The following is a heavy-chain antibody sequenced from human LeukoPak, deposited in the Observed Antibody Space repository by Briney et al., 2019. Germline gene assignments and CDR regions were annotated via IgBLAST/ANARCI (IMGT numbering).Heavy chain of an antibody. V-gene: IGHV4-31*03. CDR1: GGSISSGGYY. CDR2: IYYSGST. CDR3: ARDRYEREWELLHYFDY. J-gene: IGHJ4*02. D-gene: IGHD1-26*01. Sequence: PSETLSLTCTVSGGSISSGGYYWSWIRQHPGKGLEWIGYIYYSGSTYYNPSLKSRVTISVDTSKNQFSLKLSSVTAADTAVYYCARDRYEREWELLHYFDYWGQGTLVTVSS.